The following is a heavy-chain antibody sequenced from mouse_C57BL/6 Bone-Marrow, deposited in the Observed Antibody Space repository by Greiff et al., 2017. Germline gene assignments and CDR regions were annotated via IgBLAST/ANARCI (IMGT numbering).Heavy chain of an antibody. CDR2: IDPSDSYT. V-gene: IGHV1-69*01. CDR1: GYTFTSYW. Sequence: QVQLQQPGAELVMPGASVKLSCKASGYTFTSYWMHWVKQRPGQGLEWIGEIDPSDSYTNYNQKFKGKSTLTVDKSSSTAYMPLSSLTSEDSAVYYCAKGLLSPFAYWGQGTLVTVSA. J-gene: IGHJ3*01. CDR3: AKGLLSPFAY. D-gene: IGHD2-3*01.